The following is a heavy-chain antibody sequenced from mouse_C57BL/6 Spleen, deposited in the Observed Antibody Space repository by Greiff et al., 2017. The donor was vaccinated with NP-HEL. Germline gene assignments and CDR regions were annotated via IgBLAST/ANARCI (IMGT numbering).Heavy chain of an antibody. V-gene: IGHV6-3*01. Sequence: EVKFEESGGGLLQLGGSMKPPCFAPGFTFSNYWMKWVRQSPEKGFEWVAQIRLKSDNYETHYAESGKGRFTISRDDSKSSVYLQMNNLRAEDTGIYYCTGELRGAYWGQGTLVTVSA. CDR2: IRLKSDNYET. CDR1: GFTFSNYW. J-gene: IGHJ3*01. CDR3: TGELRGAY. D-gene: IGHD3-2*02.